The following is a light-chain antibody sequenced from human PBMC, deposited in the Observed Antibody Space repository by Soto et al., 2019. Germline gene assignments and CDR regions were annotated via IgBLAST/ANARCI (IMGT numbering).Light chain of an antibody. J-gene: IGKJ2*01. Sequence: EIVLTQSPGTLSLSPGDRATLSCRASQSVSSSYLAWNQQKPGQAPSLLIYGASNRSTGIPDRFSGSGSGTDFTLTISRQESEDFAVYYFLQYGKSAMFTFGQGTKLEIK. V-gene: IGKV3-20*01. CDR3: LQYGKSAMFT. CDR1: QSVSSSY. CDR2: GAS.